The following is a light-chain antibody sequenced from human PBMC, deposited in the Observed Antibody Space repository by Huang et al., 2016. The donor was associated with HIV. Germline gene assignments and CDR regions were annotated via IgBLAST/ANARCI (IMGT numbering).Light chain of an antibody. CDR1: QTIRNY. CDR3: QQSYSTPLT. V-gene: IGKV1-39*01. J-gene: IGKJ4*01. CDR2: TTS. Sequence: IQMTQSPSSLSASVGDRVTITCRASQTIRNYLNWYQQKPGKAPNLLIFTTSRLEGGVPPRFSGGGSETEFTLTINSLQPEDFATYYCQQSYSTPLTFGGGTKVEIK.